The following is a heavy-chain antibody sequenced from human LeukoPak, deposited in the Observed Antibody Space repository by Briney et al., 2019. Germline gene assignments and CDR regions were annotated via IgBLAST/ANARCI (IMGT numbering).Heavy chain of an antibody. V-gene: IGHV1-69*05. CDR1: GGTFSSYA. Sequence: SVKVSRKASGGTFSSYAISWVRQAPGQGLEWMGGIIPIFGTANYAQKFQGRVTITTDESTSTAYMELSSRRSEDTAVYYCARAYPFSSSYFDYWGQGTLVTVSS. CDR3: ARAYPFSSSYFDY. J-gene: IGHJ4*02. D-gene: IGHD6-6*01. CDR2: IIPIFGTA.